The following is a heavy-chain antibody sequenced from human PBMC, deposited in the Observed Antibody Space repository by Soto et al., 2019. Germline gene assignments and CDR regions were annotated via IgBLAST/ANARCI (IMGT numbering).Heavy chain of an antibody. CDR3: ARDGGKQMFLPPLDH. CDR1: GDSVRMYG. V-gene: IGHV1-69*13. CDR2: IIPFFGTA. D-gene: IGHD1-26*01. J-gene: IGHJ4*02. Sequence: GASVKVSCKASGDSVRMYGFSWVRQAPGQGLEWMGGIIPFFGTANYAQKFQDRVTITADESTNTVYLELSNLRHEDTAIYFCARDGGKQMFLPPLDHWGQGGLVTVSS.